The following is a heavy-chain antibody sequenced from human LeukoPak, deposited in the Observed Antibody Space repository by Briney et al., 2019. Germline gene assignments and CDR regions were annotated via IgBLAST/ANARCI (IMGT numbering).Heavy chain of an antibody. D-gene: IGHD2-21*02. V-gene: IGHV3-30*18. CDR2: ISYDGSNK. J-gene: IGHJ4*02. Sequence: GGSLRLSCAASGFTFSSYGMHWVRQAPGKGLEWVAVISYDGSNKYYADSVKGRFTISRDNSKNTLYLQMNSLRAEDTAVYYCAKGDYCGGDCYSHPASDWGQGTLVAVSS. CDR1: GFTFSSYG. CDR3: AKGDYCGGDCYSHPASD.